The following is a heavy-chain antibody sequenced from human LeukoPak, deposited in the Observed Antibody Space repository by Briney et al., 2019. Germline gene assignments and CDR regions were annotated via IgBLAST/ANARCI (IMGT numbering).Heavy chain of an antibody. J-gene: IGHJ4*02. CDR2: INHSGST. V-gene: IGHV4-39*07. Sequence: SETLSLTCTVSGGSISSGSYYWSWIRQPPGKGLEWIGEINHSGSTNYNPSLKSRVTISVDTSKNQFSLKLSSVTAADTAVYYCAIRSGWYSGPLGWWGQGTLVTVSS. CDR1: GGSISSGSYY. CDR3: AIRSGWYSGPLGW. D-gene: IGHD6-19*01.